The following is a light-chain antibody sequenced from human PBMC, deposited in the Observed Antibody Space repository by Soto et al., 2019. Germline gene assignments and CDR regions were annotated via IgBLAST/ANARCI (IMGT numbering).Light chain of an antibody. Sequence: EIVMTQSPATLSVSPGERATLSCRASQSISSNLARYQHKPGQAPRLLIYGASTRATGIPARFSGSGSGTEFTLTISSLQSEDFAVYYCQQYNKWPPMYSFGQGTKLEIK. CDR1: QSISSN. CDR2: GAS. J-gene: IGKJ2*01. CDR3: QQYNKWPPMYS. V-gene: IGKV3-15*01.